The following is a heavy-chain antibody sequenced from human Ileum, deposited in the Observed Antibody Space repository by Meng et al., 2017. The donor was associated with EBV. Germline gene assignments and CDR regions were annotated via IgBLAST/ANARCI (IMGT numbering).Heavy chain of an antibody. CDR3: ARGNKVSDRGFDY. CDR1: GGAFSGYY. J-gene: IGHJ4*02. CDR2: INHSGST. Sequence: VPRPAVGAGLLNPSETLPLTWPVYGGAFSGYYWSWIRQPPGKGLEWIGEINHSGSTNYNPSLKSRVTISVDTSKNQFSLKLSSVTAADTAVYYCARGNKVSDRGFDYWGQGTLVTVSS. D-gene: IGHD3-10*01. V-gene: IGHV4-34*01.